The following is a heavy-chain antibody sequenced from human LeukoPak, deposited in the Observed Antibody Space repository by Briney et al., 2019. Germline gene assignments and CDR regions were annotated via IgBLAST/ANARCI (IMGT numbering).Heavy chain of an antibody. CDR2: IYYSGST. D-gene: IGHD3-22*01. Sequence: PSETLSLTCTVSGGSISGYYWSWIRQPPGKGLEWIGYIYYSGSTNYNPSLKSRVTISVDTSKNQFSLKLSSVTAADTAVYYCARGGDSSGYPDYWGQGTLVTVSS. V-gene: IGHV4-59*01. J-gene: IGHJ4*02. CDR3: ARGGDSSGYPDY. CDR1: GGSISGYY.